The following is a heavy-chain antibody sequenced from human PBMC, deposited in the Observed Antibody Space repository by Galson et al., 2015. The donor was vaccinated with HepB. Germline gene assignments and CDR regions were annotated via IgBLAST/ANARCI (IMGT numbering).Heavy chain of an antibody. J-gene: IGHJ4*02. CDR2: IYWNDNK. V-gene: IGHV2-5*01. CDR1: GFSLNSSGVG. CDR3: VPGYTNGWYALHFDC. Sequence: PALVKPTQTLTLTCTFSGFSLNSSGVGVGWIRQPPGKALEWLALIYWNDNKRYSPSLKSRLTITKDTSKNQVVLTMTNMDPADTATYYGVPGYTNGWYALHFDCWGQGTLVTVPS. D-gene: IGHD6-19*01.